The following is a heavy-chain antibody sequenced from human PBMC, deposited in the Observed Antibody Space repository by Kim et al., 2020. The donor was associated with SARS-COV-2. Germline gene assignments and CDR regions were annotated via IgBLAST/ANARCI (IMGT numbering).Heavy chain of an antibody. CDR1: GFTFSSYA. J-gene: IGHJ4*02. D-gene: IGHD2-8*01. V-gene: IGHV3-23*01. CDR3: AKDSSSANSIVLMVYASTYFDY. CDR2: ISGSGGST. Sequence: GGSLRLSCAASGFTFSSYAMSWVRQAPGKGLEWVSAISGSGGSTYYADSVKGRFTISRDNSKNTLYLQMNSLRAEDTAVYYCAKDSSSANSIVLMVYASTYFDYCGQGTLVTVSS.